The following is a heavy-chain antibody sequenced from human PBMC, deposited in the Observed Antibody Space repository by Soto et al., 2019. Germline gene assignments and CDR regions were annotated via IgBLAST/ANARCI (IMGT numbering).Heavy chain of an antibody. CDR1: GFTFSNYA. CDR2: INGRGDDT. CDR3: AKKEEYDYVWGTSPLD. Sequence: GGSLRLSCAGSGFTFSNYAMTWVRQAPGKGLEWVSSINGRGDDTFYAASIKGRFTISRDNSKNTLYLQLNSLRAEDTALYYCAKKEEYDYVWGTSPLDCGQGPIVTV. V-gene: IGHV3-23*01. D-gene: IGHD3-16*01. J-gene: IGHJ3*01.